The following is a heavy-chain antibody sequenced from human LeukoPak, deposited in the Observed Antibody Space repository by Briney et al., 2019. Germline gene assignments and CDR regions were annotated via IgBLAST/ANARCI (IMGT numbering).Heavy chain of an antibody. D-gene: IGHD1-14*01. CDR3: ARDVNPWSPPDY. Sequence: GASVKVSCKASGGTFSSYAISWVRQAPGQGLEWMGWISAYNGNTNYAQKLQGRVTMTTDTSTSTAYMELRSLRSDDTAVYYCARDVNPWSPPDYWGQGTLVTVSS. CDR2: ISAYNGNT. J-gene: IGHJ4*02. V-gene: IGHV1-18*01. CDR1: GGTFSSYA.